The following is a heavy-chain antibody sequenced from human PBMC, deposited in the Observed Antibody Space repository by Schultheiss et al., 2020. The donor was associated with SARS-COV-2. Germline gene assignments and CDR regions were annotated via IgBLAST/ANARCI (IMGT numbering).Heavy chain of an antibody. J-gene: IGHJ4*02. D-gene: IGHD6-6*01. CDR2: ISGSGGST. V-gene: IGHV3-23*01. Sequence: GGSLRLSCAASGFTFISYAMSWVRQAPGKGLEWVSAISGSGGSTYYADSVKGRFTISRDNSKNTLYLQMNSLRAEDTAVYYCAKDPNSIAAHRGFDYWGQGTLVTVSS. CDR1: GFTFISYA. CDR3: AKDPNSIAAHRGFDY.